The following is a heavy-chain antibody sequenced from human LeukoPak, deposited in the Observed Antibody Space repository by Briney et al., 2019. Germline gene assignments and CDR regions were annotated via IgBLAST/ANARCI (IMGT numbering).Heavy chain of an antibody. D-gene: IGHD4-17*01. Sequence: PGGSLRLSCAASGFNFRDSAMHWVRRPPGKGLEGVAVTSYDGTNKYYADSVKGRFTISRDNSKNTLYLQMNSLRLEDTGVYYCAADYGDYVSPSDWGQGTLVTVSS. CDR2: TSYDGTNK. V-gene: IGHV3-30*04. CDR3: AADYGDYVSPSD. CDR1: GFNFRDSA. J-gene: IGHJ4*02.